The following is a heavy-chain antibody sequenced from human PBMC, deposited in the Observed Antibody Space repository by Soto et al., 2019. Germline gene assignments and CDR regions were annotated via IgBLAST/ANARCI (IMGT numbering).Heavy chain of an antibody. CDR3: AARQGAAFDY. CDR1: GFTFSTYS. CDR2: ISSSGAYI. D-gene: IGHD1-26*01. J-gene: IGHJ4*02. Sequence: GGSLRLSCAASGFTFSTYSMSWVRQAPGKGLEWVSSISSSGAYIYYTDSVKGRFTVSRDNAKDSLDLQMNSLRAEDTAVYYCAARQGAAFDYWGQGTLVTVSS. V-gene: IGHV3-21*01.